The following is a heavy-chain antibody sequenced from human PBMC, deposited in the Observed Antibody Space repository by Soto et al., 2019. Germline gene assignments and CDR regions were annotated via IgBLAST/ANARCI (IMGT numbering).Heavy chain of an antibody. Sequence: QVQLVQSGAEVKKPGASVKVSCKASGYTFSRSGISWVRQAPGQGLEWMGWVNGYNGNTNYTQKIQGTITMTRDTPTRTPYMERRSLRFDDTAVYYWARMGGVPFYYDGMDVWGQGTMVIVSS. J-gene: IGHJ6*02. V-gene: IGHV1-18*01. D-gene: IGHD3-16*01. CDR3: ARMGGVPFYYDGMDV. CDR1: GYTFSRSG. CDR2: VNGYNGNT.